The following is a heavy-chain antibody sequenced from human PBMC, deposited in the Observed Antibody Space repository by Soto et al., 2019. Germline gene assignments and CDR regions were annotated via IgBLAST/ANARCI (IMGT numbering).Heavy chain of an antibody. D-gene: IGHD4-17*01. CDR1: GFSLSNARMG. CDR2: IFSNDEK. V-gene: IGHV2-26*01. J-gene: IGHJ4*02. CDR3: ARILRHDYGDYYFAY. Sequence: QVTLKASGPVLVKPTETLTLTYTVSGFSLSNARMGVSWFRQPPGKALEWLAHIFSNDEKSYSTSLKSRLTIYKDTSKSQVVRTMTNMDRVDTATYYCARILRHDYGDYYFAYWGQGTLVTVSS.